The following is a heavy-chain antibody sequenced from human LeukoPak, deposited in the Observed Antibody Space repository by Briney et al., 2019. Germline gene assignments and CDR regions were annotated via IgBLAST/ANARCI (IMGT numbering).Heavy chain of an antibody. J-gene: IGHJ6*02. D-gene: IGHD6-19*01. Sequence: ETLSLTCTVSDGSISSGGYYWSWIRQAPGKGLEWVANIKQDGSEKYYVDSVKGRFTISRDNAKNSLYLQMNSLRAEDTAVYYCARSPILSIAVAGTQYYYYYGMDVWGQGTTVTVSS. CDR1: DGSISSGGYY. CDR2: IKQDGSEK. V-gene: IGHV3-7*01. CDR3: ARSPILSIAVAGTQYYYYYGMDV.